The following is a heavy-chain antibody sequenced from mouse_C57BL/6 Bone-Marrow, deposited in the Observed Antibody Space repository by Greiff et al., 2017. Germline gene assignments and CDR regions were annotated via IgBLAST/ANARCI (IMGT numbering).Heavy chain of an antibody. J-gene: IGHJ2*01. V-gene: IGHV1-53*01. CDR2: INPSNGGT. CDR1: GYTFTSYW. Sequence: QVQLQQPGTELVQPGASVKLSCKASGYTFTSYWMYWVKQRPGQGLEWIGYINPSNGGTYYNEKFKSKATLTVDKSSSTDYMQLSSLTSEDSAVDCCASEVVDYWGQGTTLTVSA. D-gene: IGHD1-1*02. CDR3: ASEVVDY.